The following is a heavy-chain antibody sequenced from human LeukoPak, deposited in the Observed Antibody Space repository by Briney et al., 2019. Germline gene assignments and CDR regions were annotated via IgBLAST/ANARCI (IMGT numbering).Heavy chain of an antibody. V-gene: IGHV4-59*01. J-gene: IGHJ5*02. CDR2: IYYSGST. CDR1: GGSISSYY. Sequence: SETLSLTCTVSGGSISSYYWSWFRQPPGKGLEWIGYIYYSGSTNYSPSLKSRVTISVDTSKNQFSLKLSSVTAADTAVYYCARKNVGVVPAAIRWFDPWGQGTLVTVSS. D-gene: IGHD2-2*01. CDR3: ARKNVGVVPAAIRWFDP.